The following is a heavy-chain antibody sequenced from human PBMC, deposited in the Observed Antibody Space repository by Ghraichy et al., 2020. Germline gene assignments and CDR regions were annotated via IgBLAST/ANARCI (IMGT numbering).Heavy chain of an antibody. D-gene: IGHD6-13*01. CDR3: VAAKKSSSSTCDY. J-gene: IGHJ4*02. V-gene: IGHV3-74*01. CDR2: ISYDGTKT. CDR1: GLTFSNYW. Sequence: GGSLRLSCEVSGLTFSNYWMHWVRQAPGKGLVWVSHISYDGTKTNFAESVKGRFTVSRDDAKSMVYLQMNSLKADDSAVYYCVAAKKSSSSTCDYWGQGTLVNVSS.